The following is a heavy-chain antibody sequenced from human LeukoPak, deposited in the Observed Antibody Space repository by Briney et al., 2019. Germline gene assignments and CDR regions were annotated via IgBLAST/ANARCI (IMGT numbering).Heavy chain of an antibody. CDR2: ISANNGDT. J-gene: IGHJ4*02. D-gene: IGHD3-10*01. Sequence: GASVKVSCKTSGFTFTSYGISWMRQAPGQGLEWMAWISANNGDTHYAQRLQGRVTLTTDTSTGTAYMEVRSLRSGDTAVYYCARKGMGSPLDFWGQGTLVTVSS. CDR1: GFTFTSYG. CDR3: ARKGMGSPLDF. V-gene: IGHV1-18*04.